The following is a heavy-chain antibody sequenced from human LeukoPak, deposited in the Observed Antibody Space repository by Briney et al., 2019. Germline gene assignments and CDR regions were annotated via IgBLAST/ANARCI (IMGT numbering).Heavy chain of an antibody. CDR3: ASALDYYQLLSETRTPLNWFDP. Sequence: ASVKVSCKASGYTFTSYDVNWVRQATGQGLEWMGWMNPNSGNTGYAQKFQGRVTMTRNTSISTAYMELSSLRSEDTAVYYCASALDYYQLLSETRTPLNWFDPWGQGTLVTVSS. V-gene: IGHV1-8*01. J-gene: IGHJ5*02. D-gene: IGHD2-2*01. CDR1: GYTFTSYD. CDR2: MNPNSGNT.